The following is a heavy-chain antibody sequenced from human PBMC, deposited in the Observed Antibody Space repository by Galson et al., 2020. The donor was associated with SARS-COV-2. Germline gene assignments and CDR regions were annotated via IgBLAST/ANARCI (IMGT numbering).Heavy chain of an antibody. CDR2: ISRGGHSI. CDR1: GFNFSDYY. CDR3: ARDQHGLDY. V-gene: IGHV3-11*01. Sequence: GGYLRLSRAAFGFNFSDYYMTWIRRAPGQGLEWVSSISRGGHSIYYADSVKGRFTISRDNAKNSLYRQMDSLRADDTGVDYCARDQHGLDYWGQGALVTVSS. D-gene: IGHD6-13*01. J-gene: IGHJ4*02.